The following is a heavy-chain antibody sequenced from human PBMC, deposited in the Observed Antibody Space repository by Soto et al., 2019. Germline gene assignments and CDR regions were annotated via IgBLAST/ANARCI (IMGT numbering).Heavy chain of an antibody. D-gene: IGHD5-12*01. CDR1: GGSVTGGSSY. V-gene: IGHV4-61*01. Sequence: VQLQESGPGLVGPSETLSLTCAVSGGSVTGGSSYWSWIRQPPGKGLEWIGYISHSGSTNYNASLKSRLTISVDTSKNQLSLKMTSVTAADTAVYYCARSTGYDPTDYWGQGTLVTVSS. CDR3: ARSTGYDPTDY. CDR2: ISHSGST. J-gene: IGHJ4*02.